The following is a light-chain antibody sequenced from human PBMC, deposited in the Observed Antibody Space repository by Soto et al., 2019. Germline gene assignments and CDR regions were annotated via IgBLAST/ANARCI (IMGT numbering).Light chain of an antibody. V-gene: IGKV3-20*01. J-gene: IGKJ5*01. CDR1: QSVGSSY. CDR2: GAS. CDR3: QQYGNSPPIT. Sequence: EIVLTQSPGTLSLSPGERATLSCRASQSVGSSYLAWYQQKPGQAPRLLIYGASSRATGIPDRFSGGGSGTDFTLTISRLEPEDFAVYYCQQYGNSPPITLGQGTRLEIK.